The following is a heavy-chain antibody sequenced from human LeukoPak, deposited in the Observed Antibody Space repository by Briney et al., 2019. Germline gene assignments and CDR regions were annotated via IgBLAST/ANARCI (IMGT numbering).Heavy chain of an antibody. CDR3: ARGRSGWYVDY. V-gene: IGHV3-53*01. CDR2: IYSGGST. CDR1: GFTVSNNY. J-gene: IGHJ4*02. D-gene: IGHD6-19*01. Sequence: GGSLRLSCAASGFTVSNNYMNWVRQAPGKGLEWVSVIYSGGSTYYADSVKGRFTISRDNAKNSLYLQMNSLRDDDTAVYYYARGRSGWYVDYWGQGTLVTVSS.